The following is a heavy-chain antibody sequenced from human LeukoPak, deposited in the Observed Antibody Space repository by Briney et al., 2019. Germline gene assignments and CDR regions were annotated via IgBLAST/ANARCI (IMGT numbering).Heavy chain of an antibody. CDR3: ASRGGPWEPIDY. V-gene: IGHV4-59*01. Sequence: SETLSLTCTAFGGSISGYYWSWIRQPPGRELECIGYIYYKGSTTYNPSLKSRVTISVDTSKNQFSLKLSSVTAADTAVYYCASRGGPWEPIDYWGQGTLVTVSS. D-gene: IGHD1-26*01. CDR1: GGSISGYY. CDR2: IYYKGST. J-gene: IGHJ4*02.